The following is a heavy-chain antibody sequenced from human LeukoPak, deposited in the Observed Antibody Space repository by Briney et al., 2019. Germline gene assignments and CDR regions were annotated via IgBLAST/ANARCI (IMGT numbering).Heavy chain of an antibody. J-gene: IGHJ4*02. Sequence: GGSLRLSCGTAGFTFSSYVMHWVRRTPGKGLVWVSRISHDGFISYADSVKGRFTISRDNAKNTLILQMNSLRAEDTAVYYCARDWVYKIDYWGRGTLVTVSS. CDR2: ISHDGFI. CDR3: ARDWVYKIDY. V-gene: IGHV3-74*01. D-gene: IGHD5-24*01. CDR1: GFTFSSYV.